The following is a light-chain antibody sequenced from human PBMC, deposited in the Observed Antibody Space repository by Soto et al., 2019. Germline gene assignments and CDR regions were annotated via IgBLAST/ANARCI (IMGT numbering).Light chain of an antibody. Sequence: DIQMTQSPSSLSASVGDRVTVTCRASQSIDNFLTCYQHKQGKAHELLIHATSSLQSGVPPTFSASGSGTYFTVTISSLQPEDSAIYYYEQCYSTPWTFGQGTKVEIQ. J-gene: IGKJ1*01. CDR1: QSIDNF. CDR3: EQCYSTPWT. CDR2: ATS. V-gene: IGKV1-39*01.